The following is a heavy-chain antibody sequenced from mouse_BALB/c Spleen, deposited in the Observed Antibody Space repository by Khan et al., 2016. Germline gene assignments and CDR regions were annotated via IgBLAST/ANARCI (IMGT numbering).Heavy chain of an antibody. CDR3: ARGSLAY. CDR2: IDPANGNT. J-gene: IGHJ3*01. CDR1: GFNIKDTY. D-gene: IGHD6-1*01. V-gene: IGHV14-3*02. Sequence: VQLQQSGAELVKPGASVKLSCTASGFNIKDTYIHWVKQRPEQGLEWIGRIDPANGNTKYDPKFQGKATITADTSSNTAYLQRTSLTSEDTAVYSCARGSLAYWGQGTLVTVSA.